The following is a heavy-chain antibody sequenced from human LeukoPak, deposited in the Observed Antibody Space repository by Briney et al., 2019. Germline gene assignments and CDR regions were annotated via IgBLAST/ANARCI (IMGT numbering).Heavy chain of an antibody. J-gene: IGHJ4*02. CDR2: IYYGENT. Sequence: PSETLSLTCTVSGGSISSGPYYWGWIRQPPGKGLEWIGNIYYGENTYYNPSLKSRVTISIYTSKNQFYLKLSSLTAADTAVYYCARDREQLVLSYWGQGTLVTVSS. CDR1: GGSISSGPYY. D-gene: IGHD6-13*01. V-gene: IGHV4-39*02. CDR3: ARDREQLVLSY.